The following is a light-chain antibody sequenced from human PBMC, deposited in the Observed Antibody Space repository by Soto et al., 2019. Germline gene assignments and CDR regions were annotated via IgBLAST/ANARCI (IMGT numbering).Light chain of an antibody. CDR2: GNS. CDR1: SSNIGAGYD. J-gene: IGLJ1*01. V-gene: IGLV1-40*01. Sequence: VLTQPPSVSGAPGQRVTISCTGSSSNIGAGYDVHWYQQLPGTAPKLLIYGNSNRPSGVTDRFSGSKYGTSASLAITGLQAADEADYYCQSYDSSLSGSYVFGTGTKVTVL. CDR3: QSYDSSLSGSYV.